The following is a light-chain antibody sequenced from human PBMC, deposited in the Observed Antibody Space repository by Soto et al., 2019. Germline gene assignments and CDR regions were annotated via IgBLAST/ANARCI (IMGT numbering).Light chain of an antibody. J-gene: IGKJ1*01. V-gene: IGKV1-5*03. CDR1: QSISSW. CDR3: QQYNSGWT. CDR2: KAS. Sequence: DIQMTQSPSTLSASVGDRVTITCRASQSISSWLAWYQQKPGKAPKLLIYKASSSESGVPSRFSGSGSATEFTLTISSLQPDDFATYYRQQYNSGWTFGQGTKVEIK.